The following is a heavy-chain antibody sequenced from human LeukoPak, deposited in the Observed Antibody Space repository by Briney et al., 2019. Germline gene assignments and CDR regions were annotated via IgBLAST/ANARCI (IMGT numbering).Heavy chain of an antibody. Sequence: GRSLRLSCAASGLTFSRYSMHWVRQAPGKGLEWVALISFDGAKKFYADSVKGRFTISRDNSQNTLYLQMNSLRAEDTAVYYCARETIAVADRMDVWGQGTTVTVSS. D-gene: IGHD6-19*01. J-gene: IGHJ6*02. V-gene: IGHV3-30-3*01. CDR1: GLTFSRYS. CDR2: ISFDGAKK. CDR3: ARETIAVADRMDV.